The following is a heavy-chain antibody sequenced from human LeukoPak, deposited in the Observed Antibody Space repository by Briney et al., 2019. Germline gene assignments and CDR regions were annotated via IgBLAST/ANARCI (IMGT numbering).Heavy chain of an antibody. J-gene: IGHJ3*02. CDR1: GFTFSSYW. CDR2: VSWNSGSI. CDR3: ARSRDGYNPNDAFDI. Sequence: GGSLRLSCAASGFTFSSYWMHWVRQAPGKGLEWVSGVSWNSGSIGYADSVKGRFTISRDNAKNSLYLQMNSLRAEDMALYYCARSRDGYNPNDAFDIWGQGTMVTVSS. V-gene: IGHV3-9*03. D-gene: IGHD5-24*01.